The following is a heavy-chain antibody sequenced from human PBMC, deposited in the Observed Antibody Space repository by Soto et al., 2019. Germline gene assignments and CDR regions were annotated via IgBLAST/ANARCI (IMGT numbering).Heavy chain of an antibody. Sequence: ASVKVSCKASGGTFSSYAISWVRQAPGQGLEWMGGIIPIFGTANYAQKFQGRVTITADESTSTAYMELSSLRSEDTAVYYCARAFIPNYYDSSGYYPQGFDYWGQGTLVTVSS. D-gene: IGHD3-22*01. J-gene: IGHJ4*02. CDR2: IIPIFGTA. CDR1: GGTFSSYA. CDR3: ARAFIPNYYDSSGYYPQGFDY. V-gene: IGHV1-69*13.